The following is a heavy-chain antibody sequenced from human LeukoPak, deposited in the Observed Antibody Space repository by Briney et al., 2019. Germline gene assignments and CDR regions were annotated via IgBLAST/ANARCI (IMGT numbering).Heavy chain of an antibody. V-gene: IGHV3-23*01. CDR3: AKDRKYCSSTSCYPDWFDP. D-gene: IGHD2-2*01. J-gene: IGHJ5*02. Sequence: PGGSLRLSCAASGFTVSSNYMSWVRQAPGKGLEWVSAISGSGGSTYYADSVKGRFTISRDNSKNTLYLQMNSLRAEDTAVYYCAKDRKYCSSTSCYPDWFDPWGQGTLVTVSS. CDR2: ISGSGGST. CDR1: GFTVSSNY.